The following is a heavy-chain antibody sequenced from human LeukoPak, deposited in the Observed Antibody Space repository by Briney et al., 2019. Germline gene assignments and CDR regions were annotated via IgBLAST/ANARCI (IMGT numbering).Heavy chain of an antibody. CDR2: IYYSGST. CDR3: ARGGGLGLWFGETIYYMDV. D-gene: IGHD3-10*01. J-gene: IGHJ6*03. V-gene: IGHV4-59*01. Sequence: SETLSLTCTVSGGSISSYYWSWIRQPPGKGPEWIGYIYYSGSTNYNPSLKSRVTISVDTSKNQFSLKLSSVTAADTAVYYCARGGGLGLWFGETIYYMDVWGKGTTVTISS. CDR1: GGSISSYY.